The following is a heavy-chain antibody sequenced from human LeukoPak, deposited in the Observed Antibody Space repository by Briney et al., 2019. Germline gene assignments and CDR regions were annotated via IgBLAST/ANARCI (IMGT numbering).Heavy chain of an antibody. CDR2: IYYSGST. D-gene: IGHD4-17*01. J-gene: IGHJ4*02. CDR1: GGSISSGEYY. Sequence: PSETLSLTCTVSGGSISSGEYYWSWIRQPPGKGLEWIGYIYYSGSTYYNPSLKSRVTISVDTSKNQFSLKLSSVTAADTAVYYCARDTSDYVIDYWGQGTLVTVSS. CDR3: ARDTSDYVIDY. V-gene: IGHV4-30-4*01.